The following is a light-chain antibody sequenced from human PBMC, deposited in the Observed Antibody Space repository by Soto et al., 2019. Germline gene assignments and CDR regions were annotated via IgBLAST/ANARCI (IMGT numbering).Light chain of an antibody. CDR3: QTWGTGILI. Sequence: QPVLTQSPSASASLGASVNLTCTLSSGHSNYAIAWHQQQPEQGPRYLMKLNRDGSHSKGDGIPNRFSGSSSGAERYLTISSVQSEDEADYYCQTWGTGILIFGGGTKLTVL. CDR1: SGHSNYA. V-gene: IGLV4-69*01. J-gene: IGLJ2*01. CDR2: LNRDGSH.